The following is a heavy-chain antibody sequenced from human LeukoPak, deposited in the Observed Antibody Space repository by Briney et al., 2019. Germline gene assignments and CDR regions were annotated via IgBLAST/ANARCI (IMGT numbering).Heavy chain of an antibody. CDR1: GFPFETNA. CDR3: AKDWIQFNRVFDCFDS. D-gene: IGHD5-18*01. Sequence: PGGSLRLSCATSGFPFETNAMSWVRQAPGKGLEWVATIGNTETFYADSVTGRFTISRGNSKNMVNLQMNRLRVEDTAIYCCAKDWIQFNRVFDCFDSWGQGTLVTVSS. CDR2: IGNTET. V-gene: IGHV3-23*01. J-gene: IGHJ4*02.